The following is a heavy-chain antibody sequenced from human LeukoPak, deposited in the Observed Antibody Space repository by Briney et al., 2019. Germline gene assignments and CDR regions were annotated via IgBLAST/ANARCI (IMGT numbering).Heavy chain of an antibody. CDR1: GYGFTSYW. D-gene: IGHD2-15*01. Sequence: GESLKISCKGSGYGFTSYWIGWVRPMPGKGLEWMGIIYPRDSDTRYSPSFQGQVTISADKSISTAYLQWSSLKASDTAMYYCARHLNPWLLLGVYFDYWGQGTLVTVSS. V-gene: IGHV5-51*01. CDR2: IYPRDSDT. CDR3: ARHLNPWLLLGVYFDY. J-gene: IGHJ4*02.